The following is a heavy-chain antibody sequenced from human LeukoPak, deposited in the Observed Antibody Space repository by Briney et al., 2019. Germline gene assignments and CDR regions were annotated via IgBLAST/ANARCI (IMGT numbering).Heavy chain of an antibody. D-gene: IGHD6-13*01. J-gene: IGHJ4*02. CDR2: IYYSGST. Sequence: SETLSLTCTVSGGSISSYYWSWIRQPPGKGLEWIGYIYYSGSTNYNPSLKSRFTISVDTAKNQFSLKLSSVTAADTAVYYCAREDRGYFDYWGQGTLVTVSS. CDR3: AREDRGYFDY. CDR1: GGSISSYY. V-gene: IGHV4-59*01.